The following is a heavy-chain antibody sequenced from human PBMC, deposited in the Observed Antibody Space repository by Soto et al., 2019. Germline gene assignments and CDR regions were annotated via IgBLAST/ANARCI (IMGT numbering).Heavy chain of an antibody. CDR1: GFTFSSYS. D-gene: IGHD6-13*01. CDR2: ISSSSSYI. Sequence: KPGGSLRLSCAASGFTFSSYSMNWVRQAPGKGLEWVSSISSSSSYIYYADSVKGRFTISRDNAKNSLYLQMNSLRAEDTAVYYCARVQGSSWAWFDPWGQGTLVTVSS. J-gene: IGHJ5*02. V-gene: IGHV3-21*01. CDR3: ARVQGSSWAWFDP.